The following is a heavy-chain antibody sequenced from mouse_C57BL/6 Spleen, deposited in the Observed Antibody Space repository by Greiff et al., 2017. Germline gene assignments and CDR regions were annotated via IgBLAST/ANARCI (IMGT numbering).Heavy chain of an antibody. Sequence: ESGPGLVKPSQSLSLTCSVTGYSITSGYYWNWIRQFPGNKLEWMGYISYDGSNNYNPSLKNRISITRDTSKNQFFLKLNSVTTEDTATYYCARGGFTVVADYYAMDYWGQGTSVTVSS. J-gene: IGHJ4*01. D-gene: IGHD1-1*01. V-gene: IGHV3-6*01. CDR2: ISYDGSN. CDR1: GYSITSGYY. CDR3: ARGGFTVVADYYAMDY.